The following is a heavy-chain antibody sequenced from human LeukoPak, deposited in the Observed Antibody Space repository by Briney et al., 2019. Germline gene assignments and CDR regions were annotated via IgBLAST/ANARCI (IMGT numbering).Heavy chain of an antibody. V-gene: IGHV1-18*01. CDR2: ISAYNGNT. D-gene: IGHD3-9*01. CDR1: GGTFSSYA. J-gene: IGHJ4*02. CDR3: ARDVLRYFDWLSLPGTLDY. Sequence: ASVKVSCKASGGTFSSYAISWVRQAPGQGLEGMGWISAYNGNTNYAQKLQGRVTMTTDTSTSTAYMELRSLRSDDTAVYYCARDVLRYFDWLSLPGTLDYWGQGTLVTVSS.